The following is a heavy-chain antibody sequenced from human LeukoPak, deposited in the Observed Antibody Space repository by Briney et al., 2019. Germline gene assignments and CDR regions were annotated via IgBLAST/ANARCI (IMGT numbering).Heavy chain of an antibody. CDR1: GYTFTSYD. J-gene: IGHJ4*02. D-gene: IGHD2-2*01. CDR2: MNPNSGNT. V-gene: IGHV1-8*01. Sequence: ASVKVSCKASGYTFTSYDINWVRQATGQGLEWMGWMNPNSGNTGYAQKFQGRVTTTRNTSISTAYMELSSLRSEDAAVYYCARGPPEKYCSSTSCYFVYWGQGTLVTVSS. CDR3: ARGPPEKYCSSTSCYFVY.